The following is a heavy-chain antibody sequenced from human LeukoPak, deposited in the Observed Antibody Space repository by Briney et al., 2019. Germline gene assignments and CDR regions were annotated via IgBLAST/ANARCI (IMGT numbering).Heavy chain of an antibody. D-gene: IGHD4-17*01. J-gene: IGHJ4*02. CDR1: GYTFTCSD. Sequence: ASVKVSCKASGYTFTCSDSNWARQAAGQGLEWMGWMNPSSGDTGYAQKFQGRVTMTRDTSISTAYMELSSLRSEDTAVYFCARTLSRLNHYGDSAADCWGQGTLVTVSS. CDR2: MNPSSGDT. CDR3: ARTLSRLNHYGDSAADC. V-gene: IGHV1-8*01.